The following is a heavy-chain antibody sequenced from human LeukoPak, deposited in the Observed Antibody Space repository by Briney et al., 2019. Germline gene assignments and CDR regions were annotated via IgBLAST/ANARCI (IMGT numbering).Heavy chain of an antibody. J-gene: IGHJ4*02. V-gene: IGHV3-23*01. D-gene: IGHD1-26*01. Sequence: HPGGSLRLSCAASGFTFSDYAMNWVRQAPGKGLEWVSVISGSGGSTYYADSVKGRFTISRDNSKNTLYLQMNSLRAEDTALYYCAEDASGSYSPDYWGQGTLVTVSS. CDR3: AEDASGSYSPDY. CDR2: ISGSGGST. CDR1: GFTFSDYA.